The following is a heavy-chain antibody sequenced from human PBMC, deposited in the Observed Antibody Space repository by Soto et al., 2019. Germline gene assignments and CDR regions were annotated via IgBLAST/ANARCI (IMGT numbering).Heavy chain of an antibody. CDR3: ARDHYDYIWGSYRYKGLFDP. Sequence: PGGSLRLSCAASGFTFSSYWMSWVRQAPGKGLEWVANIKQDGSSTSYADSVKGRFTISRDNAKNTLYLQMNSLRAEDTAVYYCARDHYDYIWGSYRYKGLFDPWGQGTLVTVSS. J-gene: IGHJ5*02. D-gene: IGHD3-16*02. CDR2: IKQDGSST. V-gene: IGHV3-7*01. CDR1: GFTFSSYW.